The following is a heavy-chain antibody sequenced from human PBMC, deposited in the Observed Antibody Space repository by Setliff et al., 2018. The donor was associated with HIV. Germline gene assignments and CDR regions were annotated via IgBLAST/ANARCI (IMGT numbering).Heavy chain of an antibody. D-gene: IGHD3-9*01. V-gene: IGHV4-30-4*08. CDR1: GGSISSGDYY. CDR2: IYHSGST. Sequence: SETLSLTCSVSGGSISSGDYYWGWIRQPPGKGLEWIGYIYHSGSTYNNPSLKSPVTISVDTSKNQFSLKLSFVTAADTAVYYCARSLRYFDWSLRRPSHDAFDFWGQGTMVTVS. J-gene: IGHJ3*01. CDR3: ARSLRYFDWSLRRPSHDAFDF.